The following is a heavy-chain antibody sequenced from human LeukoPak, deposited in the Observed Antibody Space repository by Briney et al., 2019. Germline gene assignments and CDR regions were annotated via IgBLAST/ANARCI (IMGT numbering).Heavy chain of an antibody. CDR3: AKGDSYGFNYYYMDV. D-gene: IGHD5-18*01. CDR1: GFTFSSYA. J-gene: IGHJ6*03. V-gene: IGHV3-23*01. CDR2: ISGSGGST. Sequence: GGSLRLSCAASGFTFSSYAMSWVRQAPGKGLEWVSAISGSGGSTYYADSVKGRFTISRDNSKNTLYLQMNSLRAEDTAVYYCAKGDSYGFNYYYMDVWGKGTTVTVSS.